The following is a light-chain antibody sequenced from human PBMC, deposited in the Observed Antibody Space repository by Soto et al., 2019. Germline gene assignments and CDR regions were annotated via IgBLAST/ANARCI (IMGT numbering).Light chain of an antibody. CDR1: SSDVGGYNY. CDR2: DVS. Sequence: QSALTQPASVSGSPGQSITASCTGTSSDVGGYNYVSWYQHYPDKAPKLMIHDVSNRPSGVSDRFSGPKSGNTASLTISGLQAEAEADYYCTSYTSSREKVFGTGTKLTVL. CDR3: TSYTSSREKV. J-gene: IGLJ1*01. V-gene: IGLV2-14*03.